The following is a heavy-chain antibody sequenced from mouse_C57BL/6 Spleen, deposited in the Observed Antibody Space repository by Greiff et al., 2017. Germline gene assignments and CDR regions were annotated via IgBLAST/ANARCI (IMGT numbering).Heavy chain of an antibody. V-gene: IGHV3-1*01. CDR2: ISYSGST. J-gene: IGHJ4*01. CDR3: ARARLRQLMDY. CDR1: GYSITSGYD. D-gene: IGHD2-2*01. Sequence: ESGPGMVKPSQSLSLTCTVTGYSITSGYDWHWIRHFPGNKLEWMGYISYSGSTNYNPSLKSRISITHDTSKNHFFLKLNSVTNEDTATYYCARARLRQLMDYWGQGTSVTVSS.